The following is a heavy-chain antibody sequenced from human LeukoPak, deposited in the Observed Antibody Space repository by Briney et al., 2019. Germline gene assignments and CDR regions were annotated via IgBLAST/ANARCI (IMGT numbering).Heavy chain of an antibody. V-gene: IGHV3-48*03. CDR1: GFTFSNSA. CDR2: ISSSGSTI. J-gene: IGHJ6*04. Sequence: HPGGSLRLSCAASGFTFSNSAMHWVRQAPGKGLEWVSYISSSGSTIYYADSVKGRFTISRDNAKNSLYLQMNSLRAEDTAVYYCAELGITMIGGVWGKGTTVTISS. D-gene: IGHD3-10*02. CDR3: AELGITMIGGV.